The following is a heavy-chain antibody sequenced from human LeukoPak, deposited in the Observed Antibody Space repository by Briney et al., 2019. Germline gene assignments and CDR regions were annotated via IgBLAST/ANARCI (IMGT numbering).Heavy chain of an antibody. D-gene: IGHD2/OR15-2a*01. V-gene: IGHV4-39*01. CDR1: AASISSSSYY. J-gene: IGHJ6*02. CDR3: ARPGVFPDV. CDR2: IYYSGST. Sequence: SQSLSLTCTVSAASISSSSYYWGWLRQPPGRGLEWIGIIYYSGSTYYNPSLKSRFTISVHTSKNQFSLKLSSVTAADTAVYYCARPGVFPDVGGQGKTVTVSS.